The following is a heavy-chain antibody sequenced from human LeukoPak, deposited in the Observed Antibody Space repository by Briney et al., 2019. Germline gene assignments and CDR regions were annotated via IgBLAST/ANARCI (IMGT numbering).Heavy chain of an antibody. CDR2: IYYSGST. Sequence: SETLSLTCTVSGGSISSYYWSWIRQPPGKGLEWIGYIYYSGSTNYNPSLKSRVTVSVDTSKNQFSLKLSSVTAADTAVYYCARADSSGWYYFDYWGQGTLVTVSS. D-gene: IGHD6-19*01. V-gene: IGHV4-59*01. CDR3: ARADSSGWYYFDY. J-gene: IGHJ4*02. CDR1: GGSISSYY.